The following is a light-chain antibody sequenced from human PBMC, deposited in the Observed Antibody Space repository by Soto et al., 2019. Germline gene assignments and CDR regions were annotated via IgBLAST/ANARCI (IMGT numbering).Light chain of an antibody. CDR2: GAS. Sequence: EIVLTQSPGTLSLSPGDEATLSCKASQAVTSKFLAWYRQKPGQPPRLLILGASTRATGIADRFSGSGSGTEFTLTISSLQADDFATYYCQQPDTYPLTFGQGTRLEI. J-gene: IGKJ5*01. CDR3: QQPDTYPLT. V-gene: IGKV3-20*01. CDR1: QAVTSKF.